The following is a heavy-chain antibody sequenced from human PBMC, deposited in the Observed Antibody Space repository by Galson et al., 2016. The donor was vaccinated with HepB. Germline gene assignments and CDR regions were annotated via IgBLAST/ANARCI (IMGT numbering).Heavy chain of an antibody. D-gene: IGHD2-21*01. CDR1: GSRFTSYW. CDR3: AWAYCPTASCPPDS. V-gene: IGHV5-51*01. CDR2: IYPGDSNT. Sequence: QSGAEVKKPGESLKISCKGSGSRFTSYWIAWVRQMPGKGLEWMGLIYPGDSNTRYNPSFQGQVTISADKSITTAYLQWSILKASDTAIYFCAWAYCPTASCPPDSWGQGTLVTVSS. J-gene: IGHJ5*01.